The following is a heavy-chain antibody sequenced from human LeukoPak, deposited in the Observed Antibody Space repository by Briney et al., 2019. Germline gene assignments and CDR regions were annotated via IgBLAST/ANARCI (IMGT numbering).Heavy chain of an antibody. Sequence: GGSLRLSCAASGNYWMHWVRQAPGKGLEWVAVISYDGSDKFYADSVKGRFTISRDNSKDTLYLQMNSLRPEDTAVYYCAKGGYYYGSSGYHYAGGDYWGQGTLVTVSS. CDR2: ISYDGSDK. D-gene: IGHD3-22*01. J-gene: IGHJ4*02. V-gene: IGHV3-30*18. CDR3: AKGGYYYGSSGYHYAGGDY. CDR1: GNYW.